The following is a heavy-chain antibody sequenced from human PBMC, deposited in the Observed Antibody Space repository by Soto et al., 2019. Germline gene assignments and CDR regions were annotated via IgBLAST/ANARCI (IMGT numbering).Heavy chain of an antibody. Sequence: EVQLVESGGGLVQPGGSLKLSCAASGFTFSGSAMHWVRQASGKGLEWVGRIRSKANSYATAYAASVKGRFTISRDDSKKTSYLQMNILKTEDTAVYYCTRPDFSSTSLDVWGQGTTVTVSS. CDR1: GFTFSGSA. J-gene: IGHJ6*02. D-gene: IGHD6-6*01. CDR3: TRPDFSSTSLDV. V-gene: IGHV3-73*02. CDR2: IRSKANSYAT.